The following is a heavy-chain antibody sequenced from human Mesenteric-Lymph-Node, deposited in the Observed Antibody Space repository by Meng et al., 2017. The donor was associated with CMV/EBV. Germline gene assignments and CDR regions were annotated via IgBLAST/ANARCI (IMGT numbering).Heavy chain of an antibody. CDR2: ISAYNGNT. Sequence: KASGYTFPSYGLTWVRQAPGQGLEWMGWISAYNGNTDYAQKVQGRVTMTTDTSTTTAYMELRSLRSDDTAVYYCARDGYSSSWYSDYWGQGTLVTVSS. CDR1: GYTFPSYG. CDR3: ARDGYSSSWYSDY. D-gene: IGHD6-13*01. J-gene: IGHJ4*02. V-gene: IGHV1-18*01.